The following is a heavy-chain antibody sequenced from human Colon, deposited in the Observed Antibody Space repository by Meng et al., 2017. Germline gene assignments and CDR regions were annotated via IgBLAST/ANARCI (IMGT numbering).Heavy chain of an antibody. V-gene: IGHV3-23*01. CDR1: VFTFSSYA. CDR3: ASPRIAASGPPNY. J-gene: IGHJ4*02. CDR2: ITGSGDNT. Sequence: GESLKISCAASVFTFSSYAMTWVRQAPGKGLEWVSGITGSGDNTYYADSVKGRFTISRDNSKNTVYLQMNSLRAEATAISYCASPRIAASGPPNYGGQGTQVTVSS. D-gene: IGHD6-6*01.